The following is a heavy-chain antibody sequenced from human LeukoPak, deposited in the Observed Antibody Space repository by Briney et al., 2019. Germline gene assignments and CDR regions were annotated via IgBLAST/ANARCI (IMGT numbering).Heavy chain of an antibody. CDR3: ARGPAAAIDY. CDR1: GFTFSTYS. J-gene: IGHJ4*02. V-gene: IGHV3-48*02. Sequence: PGWSLRLSCAASGFTFSTYSMNWVRQAPGKGLEWVSYISPSSNTIYYADSVKGRFTISRDNAKNSLFLQMNSLRDEDTAVYYCARGPAAAIDYWGQGTLVTVSS. CDR2: ISPSSNTI. D-gene: IGHD2-2*01.